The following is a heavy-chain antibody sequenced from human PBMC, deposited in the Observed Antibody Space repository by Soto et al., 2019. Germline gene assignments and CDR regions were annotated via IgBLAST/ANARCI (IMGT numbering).Heavy chain of an antibody. J-gene: IGHJ3*02. CDR2: MYSGGST. Sequence: GSSRLSCAAFGFTVSGSCMTWVRQAPGKGLEWVSVMYSGGSTYYADSVKGRFTISRDNSKSTMYLQMNSLRAEDTAVYYCAKVRPLRDCTRTSCLGAFDIWGQGTMVTVS. D-gene: IGHD2-2*01. CDR3: AKVRPLRDCTRTSCLGAFDI. V-gene: IGHV3-53*01. CDR1: GFTVSGSC.